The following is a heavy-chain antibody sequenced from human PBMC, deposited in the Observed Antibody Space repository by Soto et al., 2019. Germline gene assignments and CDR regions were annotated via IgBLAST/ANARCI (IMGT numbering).Heavy chain of an antibody. CDR3: ARPEDCSGGSCYTYYYYYGRDV. V-gene: IGHV1-69*12. CDR1: GGTFSSYA. D-gene: IGHD2-15*01. CDR2: IIPIFGTA. J-gene: IGHJ6*04. Sequence: QVQLVQAGAAVKKPGSSVKVSCKASGGTFSSYAISWVRQAPGQGLEWMGGIIPIFGTANYAQKFQGRVTITADESTSTAYLELGSLRSEDTAVYYCARPEDCSGGSCYTYYYYYGRDVWGKGTTVTVSS.